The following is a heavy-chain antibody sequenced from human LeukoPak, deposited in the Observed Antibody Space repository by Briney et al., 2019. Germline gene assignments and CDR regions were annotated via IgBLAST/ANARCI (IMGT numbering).Heavy chain of an antibody. Sequence: GASVKVSCKASGYTFTGYYMHWVRQAPGQGLEWMGWINPNSGGTNYAQKFQGRVTMTRDTSISTAYMELSRLRSDDTAVYYCARVQGITIFGVVTTGNDAFDIWGQGTMVTVSS. D-gene: IGHD3-3*01. J-gene: IGHJ3*02. CDR1: GYTFTGYY. CDR3: ARVQGITIFGVVTTGNDAFDI. V-gene: IGHV1-2*02. CDR2: INPNSGGT.